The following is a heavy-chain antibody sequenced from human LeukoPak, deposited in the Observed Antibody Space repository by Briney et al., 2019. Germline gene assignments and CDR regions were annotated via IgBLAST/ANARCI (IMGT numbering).Heavy chain of an antibody. CDR2: LRGDGDT. Sequence: PGGSLRLSCAASGFTFSSYAMSWVRQAPARGLEWVSSLRGDGDTFYADFVKGRFTLSRDESRNTVYLQLNNLRVEDTAVYYCAEASWVSNADAVLWGQGTLVTVSS. CDR1: GFTFSSYA. D-gene: IGHD6-19*01. CDR3: AEASWVSNADAVL. V-gene: IGHV3-23*01. J-gene: IGHJ4*02.